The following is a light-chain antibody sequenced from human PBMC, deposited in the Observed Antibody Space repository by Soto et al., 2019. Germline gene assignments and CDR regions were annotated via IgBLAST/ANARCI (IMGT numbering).Light chain of an antibody. Sequence: QSVLTQPASVSGSPGQSITISCTGTSSDVGSYNYVSWYQHHPGKAPKLMIFDVSNRPSGVSYRFSGSKSGNTASLTISGLQAEDEADYYCSSYASSTTRVFGTGTKVTVL. CDR1: SSDVGSYNY. V-gene: IGLV2-14*03. J-gene: IGLJ1*01. CDR3: SSYASSTTRV. CDR2: DVS.